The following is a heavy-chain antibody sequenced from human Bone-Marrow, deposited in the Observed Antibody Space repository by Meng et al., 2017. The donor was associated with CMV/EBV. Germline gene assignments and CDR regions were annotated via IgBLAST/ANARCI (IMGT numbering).Heavy chain of an antibody. CDR2: ISSDGSKT. J-gene: IGHJ4*02. Sequence: GGSLRLSCAASGFTFRSYTIQWVRQAPGKGLEWVAAISSDGSKTHYADPVKGRFTISRDYAKNTVYLQMRSLRAEDTAVYYCAKDGEEYNYVYRFDYWRQGTAVTVSS. V-gene: IGHV3-30-3*01. CDR1: GFTFRSYT. CDR3: AKDGEEYNYVYRFDY. D-gene: IGHD5-18*01.